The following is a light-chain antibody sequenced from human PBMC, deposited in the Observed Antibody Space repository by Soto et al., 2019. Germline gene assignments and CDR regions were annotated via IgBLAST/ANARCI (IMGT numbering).Light chain of an antibody. Sequence: QSVLTQPASVSGSPGQSNTISSTGTTRDIGTYNYVSWYQHHPDKAPRLMIYEVSNRPSGVSNRFSGSKSGNTASLTISGLQAEDEADYYCTSFTNSRTVVFGGGTKLTVL. J-gene: IGLJ3*02. CDR1: TRDIGTYNY. CDR2: EVS. CDR3: TSFTNSRTVV. V-gene: IGLV2-14*01.